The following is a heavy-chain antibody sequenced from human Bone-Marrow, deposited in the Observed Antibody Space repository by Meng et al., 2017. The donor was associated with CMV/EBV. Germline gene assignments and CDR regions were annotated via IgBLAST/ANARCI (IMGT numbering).Heavy chain of an antibody. CDR2: INHSGST. CDR1: GGSFSGYY. D-gene: IGHD2-2*01. J-gene: IGHJ4*02. V-gene: IGHV4-34*01. CDR3: ARHGGGTYVVPAATDFDY. Sequence: SETLSLTCAVYGGSFSGYYWSWIRQPPGKGLEWIGEINHSGSTNYNPSLKSRVTISVDTSKNQFSLKLSSVTAADTAVYYCARHGGGTYVVPAATDFDYWGQGTLVTSPQ.